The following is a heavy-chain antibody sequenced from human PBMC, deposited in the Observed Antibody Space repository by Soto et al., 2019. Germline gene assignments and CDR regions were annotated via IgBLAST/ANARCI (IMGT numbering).Heavy chain of an antibody. V-gene: IGHV1-3*01. Sequence: ASVKLSCKAPGYTFTSYAMHWLRQAPGQRLEWMGWINAGNGNTKYSQKFQGRVTITRDTSASTAYMELSSLRSEDTAVYYCARGGSLYWYFDLWGRGTLVTVSS. CDR3: ARGGSLYWYFDL. CDR1: GYTFTSYA. CDR2: INAGNGNT. D-gene: IGHD1-26*01. J-gene: IGHJ2*01.